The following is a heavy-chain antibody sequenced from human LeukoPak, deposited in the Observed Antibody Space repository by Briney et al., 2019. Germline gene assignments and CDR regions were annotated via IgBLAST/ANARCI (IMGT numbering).Heavy chain of an antibody. D-gene: IGHD1-7*01. CDR3: AKDREGTIADYFDY. V-gene: IGHV3-23*01. CDR2: ISGSGGST. J-gene: IGHJ4*02. Sequence: GESLRLSCAASGFTFSSYWMSWVRQAPGKGLEWVSSISGSGGSTYYADSVKGRFTISRDNSKNTLYLQMNSLRGEDTAVYYCAKDREGTIADYFDYWGQGTLVTVSS. CDR1: GFTFSSYW.